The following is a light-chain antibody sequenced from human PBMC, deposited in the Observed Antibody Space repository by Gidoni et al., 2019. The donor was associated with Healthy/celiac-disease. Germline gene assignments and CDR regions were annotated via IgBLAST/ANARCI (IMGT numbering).Light chain of an antibody. CDR2: GNS. CDR3: QSYDSSLSGSYV. J-gene: IGLJ1*01. V-gene: IGLV1-40*01. CDR1: SSNIGAGYD. Sequence: QSVLTQPPSVSVAPGQRVTISCTGSSSNIGAGYDVHWYQQLPGTAPKLLIYGNSNRPSGVPDRFSGSKSCTSASLAITGLQAEDEADYYCQSYDSSLSGSYVFGTWTKVTVL.